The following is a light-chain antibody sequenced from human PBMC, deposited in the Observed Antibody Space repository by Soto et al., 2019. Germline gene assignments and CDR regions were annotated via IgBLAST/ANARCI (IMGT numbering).Light chain of an antibody. V-gene: IGKV3-20*01. CDR3: QLYGRSPLYT. CDR2: GAS. J-gene: IGKJ2*01. Sequence: ETVLTQAPGTLSLSPGERVTLSCRTSQRVSSTYLAWYQQKAGQAPRLLIYGASTRATGIPDRFSGSASGTEFTHTISSMEPEDVAVSYCQLYGRSPLYTFGQGTKVEIK. CDR1: QRVSSTY.